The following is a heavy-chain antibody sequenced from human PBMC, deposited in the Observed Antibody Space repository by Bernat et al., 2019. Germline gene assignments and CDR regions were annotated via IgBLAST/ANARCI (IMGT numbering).Heavy chain of an antibody. D-gene: IGHD6-25*01. CDR3: VRDGAALYYYHGLDV. CDR2: VSYDGGNK. V-gene: IGHV3-30*04. Sequence: VQLVESGGGVVQPGRSLRLSCVASGFTFSDYSLHWVRQAPGKGLEWVAVVSYDGGNKYYADSVQARFIISRDDSENPLYLQMDSLKSEDTAVYYCVRDGAALYYYHGLDVWGRGTTVTVSS. J-gene: IGHJ6*02. CDR1: GFTFSDYS.